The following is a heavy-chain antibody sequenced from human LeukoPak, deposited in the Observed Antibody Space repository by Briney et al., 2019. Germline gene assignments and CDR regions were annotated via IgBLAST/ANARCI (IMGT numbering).Heavy chain of an antibody. J-gene: IGHJ4*02. Sequence: PGGSLRLSCAAPGFTFSSYAMSWVRQAPGKGLEWVSAISGSGGSTYYADSVKGRFTISRDNSKNTLYLQMNSLRAEDTAVYYCAKGGVVVIRLGDYWGQGTLVTVSS. CDR1: GFTFSSYA. V-gene: IGHV3-23*01. D-gene: IGHD3-22*01. CDR3: AKGGVVVIRLGDY. CDR2: ISGSGGST.